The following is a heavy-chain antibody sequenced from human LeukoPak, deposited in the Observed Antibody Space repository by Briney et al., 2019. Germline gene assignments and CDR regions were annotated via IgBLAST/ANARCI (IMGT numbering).Heavy chain of an antibody. D-gene: IGHD2-2*01. CDR3: ARITSIVVVPAAPNDAFDI. CDR1: GGSISSSSYY. Sequence: SETLSLTCTVSGGSISSSSYYWGWIRQPPGKGLEWIGSIHYSGSTYYNPSLKSRVTISVDTSKNQFSLKLSSVTAADTAVYYCARITSIVVVPAAPNDAFDIWGQGTMVTVSS. V-gene: IGHV4-39*07. CDR2: IHYSGST. J-gene: IGHJ3*02.